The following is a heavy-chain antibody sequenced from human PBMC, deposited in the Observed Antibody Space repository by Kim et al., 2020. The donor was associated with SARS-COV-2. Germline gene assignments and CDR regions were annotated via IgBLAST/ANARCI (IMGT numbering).Heavy chain of an antibody. V-gene: IGHV3-9*01. CDR2: ISWNSGSI. D-gene: IGHD1-1*01. Sequence: GGSLRLSCAASGFTFGDYAMHWVRQAPGKGLEWVSGISWNSGSIGYADSVKGRFTISRDNAKNSLYLQMNSLRAEDTALYYCAKSLGYNWNDVSLADYWGQGTLVTVSS. CDR1: GFTFGDYA. CDR3: AKSLGYNWNDVSLADY. J-gene: IGHJ4*02.